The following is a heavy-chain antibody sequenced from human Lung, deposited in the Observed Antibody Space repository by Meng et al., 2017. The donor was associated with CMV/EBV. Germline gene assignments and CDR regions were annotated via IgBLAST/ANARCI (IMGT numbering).Heavy chain of an antibody. CDR1: GGTFSNYA. Sequence: SAXVSCKPSGGTFSNYAITWVRQAPGQGLEWMGGIIPVVGTVNYPQKFQGRVTITADKSTSTVYMELSSLRSEDTAVYYCARDSRGSTWYLLAGYYYVSGVXGQGXTVTVSS. CDR2: IIPVVGTV. CDR3: ARDSRGSTWYLLAGYYYVSGV. V-gene: IGHV1-69*06. J-gene: IGHJ6*02. D-gene: IGHD6-13*01.